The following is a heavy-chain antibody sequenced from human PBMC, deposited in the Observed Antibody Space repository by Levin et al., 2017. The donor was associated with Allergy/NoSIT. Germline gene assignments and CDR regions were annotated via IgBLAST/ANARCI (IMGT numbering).Heavy chain of an antibody. CDR3: AKSSIHLRDCSGFSCRYWYFDV. Sequence: GGSLRLSCAASGFRFNDYAMHWVRQAPGKGLEWVAGISWNSGTVRYADSLKGRFAISRDNANNSLYLQMNSLGPEDTALYYCAKSSIHLRDCSGFSCRYWYFDVWGRGTLVTVSS. CDR1: GFRFNDYA. CDR2: ISWNSGTV. V-gene: IGHV3-9*01. J-gene: IGHJ2*01. D-gene: IGHD2-15*01.